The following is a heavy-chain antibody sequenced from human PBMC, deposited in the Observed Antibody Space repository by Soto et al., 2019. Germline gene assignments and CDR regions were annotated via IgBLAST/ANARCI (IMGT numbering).Heavy chain of an antibody. D-gene: IGHD2-21*01. CDR2: MNPNSGNT. J-gene: IGHJ6*02. V-gene: IGHV1-8*01. Sequence: QVQLVQSGTEVKKPGASVKVSCKASGYTFTNYDINWVRQATGQGLEWMGWMNPNSGNTGYAQKFQDRVTMTRNTSISTAYIELRSLRSEDTALYYCARSAGVRSVFPAVWGQGTTVTVSS. CDR1: GYTFTNYD. CDR3: ARSAGVRSVFPAV.